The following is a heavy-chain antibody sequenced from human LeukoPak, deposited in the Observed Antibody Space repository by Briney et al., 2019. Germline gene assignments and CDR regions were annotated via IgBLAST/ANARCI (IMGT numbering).Heavy chain of an antibody. D-gene: IGHD2-8*01. CDR2: IYHSGST. J-gene: IGHJ4*02. CDR1: GYSISSGYY. Sequence: SETLSLTCTVSGYSISSGYYWGWIRQPPGKGLEWIGSIYHSGSTYYNPSLKSRVTISVDTSNDQFSLELTSVTAADTAVYYCAGSLGYCTSNVCYLKYWGQGTLVTVSS. V-gene: IGHV4-38-2*02. CDR3: AGSLGYCTSNVCYLKY.